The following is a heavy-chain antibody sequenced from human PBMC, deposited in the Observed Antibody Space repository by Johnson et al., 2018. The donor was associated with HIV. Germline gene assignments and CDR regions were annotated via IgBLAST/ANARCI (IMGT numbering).Heavy chain of an antibody. D-gene: IGHD1-26*01. V-gene: IGHV3-13*01. J-gene: IGHJ3*02. CDR2: IGTAGDT. Sequence: VQLVESGGGLVKPGGSLRLSCAASGFTFSSYWMHWVRQAPGKGLVWVSAIGTAGDTYYPGSVKGRFTISRENAKNSLYLQMNSLRAEDTAVYYCAVGGGYYTFDMWGQGTMVTVSS. CDR3: AVGGGYYTFDM. CDR1: GFTFSSYW.